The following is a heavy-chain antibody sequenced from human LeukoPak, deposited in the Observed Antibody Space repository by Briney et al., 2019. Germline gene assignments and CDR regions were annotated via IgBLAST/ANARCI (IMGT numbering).Heavy chain of an antibody. CDR2: IHPKSGAT. J-gene: IGHJ4*02. Sequence: GASVTVSCKASGYTFTDYYMHWVRQAPGQGLEWMGWIHPKSGATYYVQKFQGRVTMTRDTSISTVYMELNSLKSDDTGVYYCARYTVSVTGADYWGQGTLVTVPT. CDR1: GYTFTDYY. D-gene: IGHD4-17*01. CDR3: ARYTVSVTGADY. V-gene: IGHV1-2*02.